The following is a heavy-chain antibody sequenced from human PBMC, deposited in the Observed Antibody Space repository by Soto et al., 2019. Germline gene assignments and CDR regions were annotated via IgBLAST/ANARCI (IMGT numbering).Heavy chain of an antibody. J-gene: IGHJ5*02. CDR3: ARVTLPDYDILTGYHWFDP. Sequence: SETLSLTCTVSGGSISSYYWSWIRQPPGKGLEWIGYIYYSGSTNYNPSLKSRVTISVDTSKNQFSLKLSSVTAADTAVYYCARVTLPDYDILTGYHWFDPWGQGTLVTVSS. CDR1: GGSISSYY. V-gene: IGHV4-59*01. D-gene: IGHD3-9*01. CDR2: IYYSGST.